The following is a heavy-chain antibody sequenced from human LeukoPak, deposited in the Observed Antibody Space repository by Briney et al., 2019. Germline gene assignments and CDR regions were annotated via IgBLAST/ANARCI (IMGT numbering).Heavy chain of an antibody. CDR1: GFTFSSYW. V-gene: IGHV3-7*01. CDR2: IKQDGSEK. D-gene: IGHD6-13*01. J-gene: IGHJ6*03. Sequence: PGGSLRLSCAASGFTFSSYWMSWVRQAPGKGQEWVANIKQDGSEKYYVDSVKGRFTISRDNAKNSLYLQMNSLRAEDTAVYYCAREEYSSSWYGYYYYMDVWGKGTTVTVSS. CDR3: AREEYSSSWYGYYYYMDV.